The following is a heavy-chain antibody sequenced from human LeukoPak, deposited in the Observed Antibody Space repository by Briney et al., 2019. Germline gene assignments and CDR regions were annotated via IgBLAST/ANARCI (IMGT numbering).Heavy chain of an antibody. CDR3: ARAPYSNRYYYYYYMDV. CDR2: ISWNSGSI. V-gene: IGHV3-9*01. Sequence: GGSLRLSCAASGFTFDDYAMHWVRQAPGKGLEWVSGISWNSGSIGYADSVKGRFTISRDNAKNSLYLQMNSLRAEDTAVYYCARAPYSNRYYYYYYMDVWGKGTTVTVSS. D-gene: IGHD4-11*01. CDR1: GFTFDDYA. J-gene: IGHJ6*03.